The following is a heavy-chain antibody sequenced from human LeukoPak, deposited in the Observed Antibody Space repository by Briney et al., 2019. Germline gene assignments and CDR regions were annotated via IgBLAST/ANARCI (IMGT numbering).Heavy chain of an antibody. V-gene: IGHV1-69*10. D-gene: IGHD2-2*02. Sequence: SVKVSCKASGGTFSSYTISWVRQAPGQGREWMGGIIPILGIANYAQKFQGRVTITADKSTSTAYMELSSLRSEDTAVYYCAAALGYCSSTSCYTAFDIWGQGTMVTVSS. CDR3: AAALGYCSSTSCYTAFDI. J-gene: IGHJ3*02. CDR1: GGTFSSYT. CDR2: IIPILGIA.